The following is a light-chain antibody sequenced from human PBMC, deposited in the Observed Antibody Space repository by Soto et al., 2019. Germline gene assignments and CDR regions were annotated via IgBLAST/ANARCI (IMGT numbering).Light chain of an antibody. Sequence: DIQMTQSPSSLSASVGDRVTITCRASQSITSFLNWYQQKPGKAPELLMYAASNLQGGVPSRFSGSGSGTDFTLTINSLQPEDFATYYCQQTYSTPPTFGQGTKVDIK. CDR1: QSITSF. V-gene: IGKV1-39*01. CDR3: QQTYSTPPT. J-gene: IGKJ1*01. CDR2: AAS.